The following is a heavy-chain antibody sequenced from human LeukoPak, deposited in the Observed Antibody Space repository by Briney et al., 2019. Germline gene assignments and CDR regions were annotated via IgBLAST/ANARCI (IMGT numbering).Heavy chain of an antibody. CDR1: GFTFSSYG. D-gene: IGHD2-2*01. CDR2: ISYDGSNK. CDR3: AKDEGPACSSTSCRPYYFDY. Sequence: GGSLRLSCAASGFTFSSYGMHWVRQAPGKGLEWVAVISYDGSNKYYADSVKGRFTISRDNSKNMLYLQMNSLRAEDTAVYYCAKDEGPACSSTSCRPYYFDYWGQGTLVTVSS. J-gene: IGHJ4*02. V-gene: IGHV3-30*18.